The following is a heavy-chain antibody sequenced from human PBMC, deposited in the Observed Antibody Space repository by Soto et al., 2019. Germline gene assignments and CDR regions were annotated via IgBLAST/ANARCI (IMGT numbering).Heavy chain of an antibody. CDR2: ISGSGGST. CDR3: AKDSSSSWEPYYYYGMDV. J-gene: IGHJ6*02. D-gene: IGHD6-13*01. Sequence: GGSLRLSCASSVFTFSSYAMSWVRQAPGKGLEWVSAISGSGGSTYYADSVKGRFTISRDNSKNTLYLQMNSLRAEDTAVYYCAKDSSSSWEPYYYYGMDVWGQGTTVTVSS. CDR1: VFTFSSYA. V-gene: IGHV3-23*01.